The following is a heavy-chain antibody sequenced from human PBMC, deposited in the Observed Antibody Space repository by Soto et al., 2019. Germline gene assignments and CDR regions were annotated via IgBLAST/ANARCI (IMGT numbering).Heavy chain of an antibody. CDR3: ARDHSYEDSYWWLDP. CDR1: GYTFTSYY. J-gene: IGHJ5*02. V-gene: IGHV1-46*01. Sequence: ASVKVSCKASGYTFTSYYMHWVRQAPGQGLEWMGIINPSGGSTSYAQKFQGRLVLTTDTTTSTVYMELSMLRSDDTAVYYCARDHSYEDSYWWLDPWGQGTLVTVSS. D-gene: IGHD2-15*01. CDR2: INPSGGST.